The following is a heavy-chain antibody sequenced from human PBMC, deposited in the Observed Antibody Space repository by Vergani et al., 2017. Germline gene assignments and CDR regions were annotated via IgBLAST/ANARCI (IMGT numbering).Heavy chain of an antibody. D-gene: IGHD3-10*01. CDR3: AREASGFGEPPALRYYYYYMDV. J-gene: IGHJ6*03. CDR1: GGTFSSYA. V-gene: IGHV1-69*01. Sequence: QVQLVQSGAEVKKPGSSVKVSCKASGGTFSSYAISWVRQAPGQGLEWMGGIIPIFGTANYAQKFQGRGTITADESTSTAYMELSSLRSEDTAVYYCAREASGFGEPPALRYYYYYMDVWGKGTTVTVSS. CDR2: IIPIFGTA.